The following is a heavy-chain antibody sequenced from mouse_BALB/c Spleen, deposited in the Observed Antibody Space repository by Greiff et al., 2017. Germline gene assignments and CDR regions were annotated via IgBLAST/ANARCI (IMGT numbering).Heavy chain of an antibody. J-gene: IGHJ4*01. CDR2: IWSGGST. CDR3: ARNLRDYDDAMDY. CDR1: GFSLTSYG. V-gene: IGHV2-2*02. Sequence: QVHVKQSGPGLVQPSQSLSITCTVSGFSLTSYGVHWVRQSPGKGLEWLGVIWSGGSTDYNAAFISRLSISKDNSKSQVFFKMNSLQANDTAIYYCARNLRDYDDAMDYWGQGTSVTVSS. D-gene: IGHD2-4*01.